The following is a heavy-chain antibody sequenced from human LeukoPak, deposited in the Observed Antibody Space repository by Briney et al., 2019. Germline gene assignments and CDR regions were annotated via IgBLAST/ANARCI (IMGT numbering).Heavy chain of an antibody. CDR3: SKGGWGNYFDY. J-gene: IGHJ4*02. Sequence: GGSLRLSCAASGFTFSNYGMNWVRQAPGRGLEWVSGISGSGDSTNYADSVKGRFTISRDNSKNTLYLQINSLRAEDTAIYYCSKGGWGNYFDYWGQGTLVTVSS. CDR2: ISGSGDST. D-gene: IGHD3-16*01. V-gene: IGHV3-23*01. CDR1: GFTFSNYG.